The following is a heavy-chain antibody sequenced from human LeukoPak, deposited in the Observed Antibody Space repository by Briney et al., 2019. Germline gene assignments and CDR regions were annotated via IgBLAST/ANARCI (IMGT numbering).Heavy chain of an antibody. J-gene: IGHJ4*02. CDR1: GYTFTGYY. V-gene: IGHV1-2*02. Sequence: ASVKVSCKASGYTFTGYYMHWVRQAPGQGLAWMGWINPNSGGTNYAQKFQGRVTMTRDTSISTAYMELSRLRSDDTAVYYCARGVVVPAAGSSIGYWGQGTLVTVSS. D-gene: IGHD2-2*01. CDR2: INPNSGGT. CDR3: ARGVVVPAAGSSIGY.